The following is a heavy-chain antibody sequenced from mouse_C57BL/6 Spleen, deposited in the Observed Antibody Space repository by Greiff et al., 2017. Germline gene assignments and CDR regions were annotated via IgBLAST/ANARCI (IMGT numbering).Heavy chain of an antibody. Sequence: QVQLQQPGAELVRPGSSVKLSCKASGYTFTSYWMHWVKQRPIQGLEWIGNIDPSDSETHYNQKFKDKATLTVDKSSSTAYMQLSSLTSEDSAVYCCARRGYGYDAMDYWGQGTSVTVSS. CDR2: IDPSDSET. J-gene: IGHJ4*01. V-gene: IGHV1-52*01. CDR3: ARRGYGYDAMDY. D-gene: IGHD2-10*02. CDR1: GYTFTSYW.